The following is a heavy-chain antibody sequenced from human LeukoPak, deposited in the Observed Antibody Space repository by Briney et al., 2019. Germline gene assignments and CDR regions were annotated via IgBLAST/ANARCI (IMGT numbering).Heavy chain of an antibody. V-gene: IGHV1-46*01. CDR1: GYTFTSYY. D-gene: IGHD1-26*01. Sequence: ASVKVSCKASGYTFTSYYMHWVRQAPGQGLEWMGIINPSGGSTSYAQKFQGRVTMTRDTSTSTAYMELSRLRSDDTAVYYCARVGQGGSYRPDTFDYWGQGTLVTVSS. J-gene: IGHJ4*02. CDR3: ARVGQGGSYRPDTFDY. CDR2: INPSGGST.